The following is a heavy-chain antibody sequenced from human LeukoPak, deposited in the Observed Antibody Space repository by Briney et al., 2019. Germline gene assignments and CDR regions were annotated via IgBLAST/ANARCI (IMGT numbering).Heavy chain of an antibody. D-gene: IGHD2-2*01. CDR1: GYTFTGYY. J-gene: IGHJ5*02. V-gene: IGHV1-2*02. CDR2: INPNSGGT. CDR3: ARPTECSSTSCQNWFDP. Sequence: ASVKVSCNASGYTFTGYYMHWVRQAPGQGLEWMGWINPNSGGTNYAQKFQGRVTMTRDTSISTAYMELSRLRSDDTAVYYCARPTECSSTSCQNWFDPWGQGTLVTVSS.